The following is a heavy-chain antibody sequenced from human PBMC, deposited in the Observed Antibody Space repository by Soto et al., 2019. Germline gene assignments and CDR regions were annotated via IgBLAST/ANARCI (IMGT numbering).Heavy chain of an antibody. CDR2: ISVYNGNT. V-gene: IGHV1-18*01. CDR3: ARVYDFWSGYSNPFDY. Sequence: ASVKVSCKASGYTFTSYGISWVRQAPGQGLEWMGWISVYNGNTNYAQKFQGRVTMTTDTSTSTAYMELRSLRSDDTAVYYCARVYDFWSGYSNPFDYWGPGPLVTVSS. CDR1: GYTFTSYG. D-gene: IGHD3-3*01. J-gene: IGHJ4*02.